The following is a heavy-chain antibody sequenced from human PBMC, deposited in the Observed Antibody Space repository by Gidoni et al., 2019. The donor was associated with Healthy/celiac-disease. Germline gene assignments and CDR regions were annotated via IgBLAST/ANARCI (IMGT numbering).Heavy chain of an antibody. Sequence: QVQLQESGPALVKPSETLSLTCTVSGGSISSYYWSWIRHPPGKGLEWIGYIYYSGSTNYNPSIKSRVTISVDTSKNQFSLKLSSVTAADTAVYYCARGRIAAAGLFDYWGQGTLVTVSS. J-gene: IGHJ4*02. CDR1: GGSISSYY. CDR2: IYYSGST. V-gene: IGHV4-59*01. CDR3: ARGRIAAAGLFDY. D-gene: IGHD6-13*01.